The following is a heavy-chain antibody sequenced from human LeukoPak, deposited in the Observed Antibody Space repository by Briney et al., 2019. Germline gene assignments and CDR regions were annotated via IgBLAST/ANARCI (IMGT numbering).Heavy chain of an antibody. D-gene: IGHD1-26*01. V-gene: IGHV1-69*06. Sequence: ASVKVSCKASGYTFTSYAMNWVRQAPGQGLEWMRGIIPIFGTANYAEKFQGRVTITADKSTSTAYMELSSLRSEDTAVYYCARDRVGASPGRDTFDIWAQGTLVTVSS. CDR1: GYTFTSYA. J-gene: IGHJ3*02. CDR2: IIPIFGTA. CDR3: ARDRVGASPGRDTFDI.